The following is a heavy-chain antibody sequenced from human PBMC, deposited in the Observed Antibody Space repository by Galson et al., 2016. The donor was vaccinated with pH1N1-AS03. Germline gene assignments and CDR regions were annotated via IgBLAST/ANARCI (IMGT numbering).Heavy chain of an antibody. CDR1: GGSISSSTYY. Sequence: SLTCTVSGGSISSSTYYWGWVRQPPGKGLEWIGNINHSGNTNYNPSLKSRVTISVDMSKNQSSLKLTSVTAADTAVYYCARAYGYGDYGIDYWGQGTLVTVSS. V-gene: IGHV4-39*07. CDR2: INHSGNT. CDR3: ARAYGYGDYGIDY. D-gene: IGHD4-17*01. J-gene: IGHJ4*02.